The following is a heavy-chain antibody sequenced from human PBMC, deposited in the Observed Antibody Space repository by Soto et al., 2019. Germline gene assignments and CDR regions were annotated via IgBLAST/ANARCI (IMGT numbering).Heavy chain of an antibody. CDR2: IYQSGSA. V-gene: IGHV4-30-2*06. CDR1: GGSITSGGYS. Sequence: SETLSLTCTVSGGSITSGGYSWSWIRQSPGQGLEWIGYIYQSGSAFYNPSLKTRATILVDRSKNQFSLNLTSVTAADAAVYYCARAFYGVDLWGQGTTVTSP. CDR3: ARAFYGVDL. J-gene: IGHJ6*02.